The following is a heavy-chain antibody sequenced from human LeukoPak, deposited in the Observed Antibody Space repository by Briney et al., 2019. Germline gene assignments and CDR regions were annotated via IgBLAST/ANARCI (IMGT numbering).Heavy chain of an antibody. Sequence: GGSLRLSCAASGFTFSDAWMHWVRQAPGKGLEWVSAITGSGGTTYYADSMKGRFTISRDNAKNSLYLQMNSLRAEDTAVYYCARDSGNYLDAFDIWGQGTMVTVSS. J-gene: IGHJ3*02. CDR3: ARDSGNYLDAFDI. CDR1: GFTFSDAW. V-gene: IGHV3-69-1*01. CDR2: ITGSGGTT. D-gene: IGHD1-7*01.